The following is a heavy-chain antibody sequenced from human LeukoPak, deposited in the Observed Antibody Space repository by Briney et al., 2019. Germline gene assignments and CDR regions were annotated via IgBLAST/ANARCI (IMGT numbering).Heavy chain of an antibody. CDR1: GGSISSSSYY. Sequence: SETLSLTCTVSGGSISSSSYYWGWIRQPPGKGLEWIGSIYYSGSTYYNPSLKSRVTISVDTSKNQFSLKLSSVTAADTAVYYCARLSGSNSWPGYWGQGTLVTVSS. CDR3: ARLSGSNSWPGY. V-gene: IGHV4-39*01. J-gene: IGHJ4*02. D-gene: IGHD6-13*01. CDR2: IYYSGST.